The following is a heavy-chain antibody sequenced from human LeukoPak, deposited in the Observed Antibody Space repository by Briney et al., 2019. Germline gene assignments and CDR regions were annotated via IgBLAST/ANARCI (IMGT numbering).Heavy chain of an antibody. J-gene: IGHJ3*02. V-gene: IGHV5-51*01. CDR1: GYSFTSYW. Sequence: GESLKISCKGSGYSFTSYWIGWVRQMPGKGLEWMGIIYPDDSDTRYSPSFQGQVTISADKSISTAYLQWSSLKASDTAMYYCARPPSDYYDSSGYISDAFDIWGQGTMVTVSS. CDR2: IYPDDSDT. CDR3: ARPPSDYYDSSGYISDAFDI. D-gene: IGHD3-22*01.